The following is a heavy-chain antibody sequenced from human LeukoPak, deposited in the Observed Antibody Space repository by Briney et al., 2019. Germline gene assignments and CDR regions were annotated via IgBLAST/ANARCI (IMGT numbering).Heavy chain of an antibody. D-gene: IGHD4-17*01. V-gene: IGHV3-23*01. CDR3: AKAYGDYYFDY. Sequence: GGSPRLSCAASGFTFSSYAMSWVRQAPGKGLEWVSAISGSGGSTYYADSVKGRFTISRNNSKNTLYLQMNSLRAEDTAVYYCAKAYGDYYFDYWGQGTLVTVSS. CDR1: GFTFSSYA. J-gene: IGHJ4*02. CDR2: ISGSGGST.